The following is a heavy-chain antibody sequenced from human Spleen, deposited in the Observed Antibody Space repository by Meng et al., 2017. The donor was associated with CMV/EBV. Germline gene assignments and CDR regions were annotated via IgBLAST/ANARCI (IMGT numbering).Heavy chain of an antibody. Sequence: GGSLRLSCAASGFAFNTYWMNWVRQAPGKGLEWVANIKQDGSEKYYVDSVKGRFTISRDHARDSLYLQMNPLGCEETAVNYWARDQVGVSWDHLSYYYGIDVWGQGTTVTVSS. CDR3: ARDQVGVSWDHLSYYYGIDV. J-gene: IGHJ6*02. CDR1: GFAFNTYW. CDR2: IKQDGSEK. D-gene: IGHD3-16*01. V-gene: IGHV3-7*01.